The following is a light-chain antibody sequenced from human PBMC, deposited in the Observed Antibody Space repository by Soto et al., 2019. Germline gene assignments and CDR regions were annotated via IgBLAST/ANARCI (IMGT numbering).Light chain of an antibody. CDR3: AATADTLQVV. V-gene: IGLV1-47*01. CDR1: SSNIGRSY. Sequence: QSVLTQPPSASGTPGQRVTISCSGSSSNIGRSYVYWYQQVPGTAPKVLIYRNDKRPSGVPDRFSGSKSGTSASLAISGLRSEDEADYYCAATADTLQVVFGGGTKLTVL. J-gene: IGLJ2*01. CDR2: RND.